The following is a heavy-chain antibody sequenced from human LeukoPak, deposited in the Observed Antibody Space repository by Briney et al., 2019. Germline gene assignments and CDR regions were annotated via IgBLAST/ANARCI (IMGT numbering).Heavy chain of an antibody. D-gene: IGHD3-3*01. CDR1: GFTFSNAW. CDR2: IKSKTDGGTT. CDR3: TATYYDLWSGRDY. V-gene: IGHV3-15*01. Sequence: GGSLRLSCAASGFTFSNAWMSWVRQAPGKGLEWVGRIKSKTDGGTTDYAAPVKGRFTISRDDSKNTLYLQMNSLKTEVTAVYYCTATYYDLWSGRDYWGQGTLVTVSS. J-gene: IGHJ4*02.